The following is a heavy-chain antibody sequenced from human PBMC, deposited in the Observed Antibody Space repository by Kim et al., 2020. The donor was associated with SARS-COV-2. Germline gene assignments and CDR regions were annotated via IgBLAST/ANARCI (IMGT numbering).Heavy chain of an antibody. CDR3: ARDWGSSPRAEYFQH. Sequence: GGSLRLSCAASGFTFSSYWMSWVRQAPGKGLEWVANINQDGSEKYYVDSVKGRFTISRDNAKNSLYLQMNSLRAEDTAVYYCARDWGSSPRAEYFQHWGQGTLGTVSS. CDR2: INQDGSEK. CDR1: GFTFSSYW. J-gene: IGHJ1*01. D-gene: IGHD6-6*01. V-gene: IGHV3-7*01.